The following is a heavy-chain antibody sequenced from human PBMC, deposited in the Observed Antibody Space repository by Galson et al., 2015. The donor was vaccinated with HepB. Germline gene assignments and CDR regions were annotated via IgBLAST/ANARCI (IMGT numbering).Heavy chain of an antibody. CDR1: GGSISGSSYY. CDR3: ARELIVVRQFDY. Sequence: ETLSLTCTVSGGSISGSSYYWGWIRQPPGKGLEWIGSIYYSGSTYYNPSLKSRVTISVDTSNNQFSLRLTSVTAADTAVYYCARELIVVRQFDYWGQGTLVTVSS. D-gene: IGHD3-22*01. J-gene: IGHJ4*02. CDR2: IYYSGST. V-gene: IGHV4-39*07.